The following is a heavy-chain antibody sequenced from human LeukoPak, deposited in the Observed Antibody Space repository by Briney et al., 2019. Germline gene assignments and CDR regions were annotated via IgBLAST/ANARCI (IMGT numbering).Heavy chain of an antibody. J-gene: IGHJ5*02. CDR1: GGSISSYY. CDR2: IYTSGST. Sequence: PSETLSLTCTVSGGSISSYYWSWIRQPAGKGLEWVGRIYTSGSTNYNPSLKSRVTMSVDTSKNQFSLKLSSVTAADTAVYYCAREAYYDSSGYYQGNWFDPWGQGTLVTVSS. D-gene: IGHD3-22*01. CDR3: AREAYYDSSGYYQGNWFDP. V-gene: IGHV4-4*07.